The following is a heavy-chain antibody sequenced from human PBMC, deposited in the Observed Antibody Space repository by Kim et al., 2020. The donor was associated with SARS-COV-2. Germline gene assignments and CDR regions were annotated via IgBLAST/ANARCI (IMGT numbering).Heavy chain of an antibody. V-gene: IGHV3-7*01. Sequence: DGSEKFYVDSVKGRFTITRDNAKNSVYLQMNGLRGEDTAFYYWARQNDCDSWGQGTLVTVSS. CDR3: ARQNDCDS. J-gene: IGHJ4*02. CDR2: DGSEK.